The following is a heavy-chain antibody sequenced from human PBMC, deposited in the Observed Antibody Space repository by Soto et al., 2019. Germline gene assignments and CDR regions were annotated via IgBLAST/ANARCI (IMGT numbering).Heavy chain of an antibody. V-gene: IGHV3-23*01. D-gene: IGHD3-10*01. CDR2: ISGSGGDT. Sequence: GGSLRLSCAASGFTFNNYAMNWVRQAPGKGLEWVSSISGSGGDTYYADPVKGRFTISRDNAKNSLYLQMNSLRAEDTALYYCAKRILQFGELKFALDFDYWGQGTLVTVSS. CDR3: AKRILQFGELKFALDFDY. J-gene: IGHJ4*02. CDR1: GFTFNNYA.